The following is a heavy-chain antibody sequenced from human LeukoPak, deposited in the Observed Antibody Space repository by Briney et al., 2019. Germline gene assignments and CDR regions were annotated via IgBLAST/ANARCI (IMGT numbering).Heavy chain of an antibody. Sequence: ASVKVSCKASGYTFTDYNIHWVRQAPGQGLEWMGWINPNSGGTNHAQKFQGRVTMTRDTSIGTAYMDLSSLISDDTAVYYCATHPFDFWGQGTLVTVSS. CDR2: INPNSGGT. V-gene: IGHV1-2*02. J-gene: IGHJ4*02. CDR3: ATHPFDF. CDR1: GYTFTDYN.